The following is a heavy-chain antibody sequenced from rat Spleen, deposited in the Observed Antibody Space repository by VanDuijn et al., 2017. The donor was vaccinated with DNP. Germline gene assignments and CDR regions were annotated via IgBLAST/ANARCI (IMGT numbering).Heavy chain of an antibody. CDR1: GFIFSDYN. CDR2: IRYDASDT. V-gene: IGHV5-7*01. CDR3: ARPDY. Sequence: EVQLVESGGGLVQPGRSLKLSCAASGFIFSDYNMAWVRQAPKKGLEWVATIRYDASDTYYRDSVKGRFTISRDNAKRILDLQMDSLRSEDTATYYCARPDYWGQGVMVTVSS. J-gene: IGHJ2*01.